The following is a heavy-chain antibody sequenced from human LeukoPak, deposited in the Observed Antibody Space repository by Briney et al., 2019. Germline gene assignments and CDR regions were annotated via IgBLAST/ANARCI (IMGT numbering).Heavy chain of an antibody. CDR1: GGSFSGYY. CDR3: ARGSKMLGYNWFDP. J-gene: IGHJ5*02. Sequence: SETLSLACAVYGGSFSGYYWNWIRQPPGKGLEWIGEINHSGSTNYIPSLKSRVTISVDTSKNQFSLKLSSVTAADTAVYYCARGSKMLGYNWFDPWGQGTLVTVSS. CDR2: INHSGST. D-gene: IGHD1-26*01. V-gene: IGHV4-34*01.